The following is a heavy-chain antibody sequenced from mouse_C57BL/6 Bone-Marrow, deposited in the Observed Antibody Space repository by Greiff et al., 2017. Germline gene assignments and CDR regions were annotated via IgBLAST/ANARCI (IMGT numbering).Heavy chain of an antibody. D-gene: IGHD1-1*02. CDR1: GYTFTSYD. V-gene: IGHV1-85*01. CDR3: ERLKSDGNGGSWYFDV. J-gene: IGHJ1*03. Sequence: QVQLQQSGPELVKPGASVKLSCKASGYTFTSYDINWVKQRPGQGLEWIGWIYPRDGSTKYNEKFKGKATLTVDTSSSTAYMELRSLTSEDYAVYVCERLKSDGNGGSWYFDVEGRGTAITVSA. CDR2: IYPRDGST.